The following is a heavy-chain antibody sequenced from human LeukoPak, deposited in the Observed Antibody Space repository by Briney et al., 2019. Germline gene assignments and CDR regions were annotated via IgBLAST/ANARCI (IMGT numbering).Heavy chain of an antibody. Sequence: GASVKVSFKTSGYTFTNYGISCERQAPGQGLEWMGWINPYTANTNSAQKLRDRVTLTTDTSTSTAYMELRSLRSDDTAVYYCARVPSGGSEYFHHWGQGTLVTVSS. V-gene: IGHV1-18*04. J-gene: IGHJ1*01. CDR3: ARVPSGGSEYFHH. CDR2: INPYTANT. CDR1: GYTFTNYG. D-gene: IGHD3-16*01.